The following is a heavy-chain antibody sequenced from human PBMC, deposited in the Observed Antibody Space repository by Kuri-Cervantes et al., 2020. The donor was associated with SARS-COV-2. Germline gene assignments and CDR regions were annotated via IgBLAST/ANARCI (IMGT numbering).Heavy chain of an antibody. CDR3: ARAIPSRDFWSGYSQNYYYMDV. Sequence: SETLSLTCTVSGGSISSSSYYWGWIRQPPGKGLEWIGSIYYSGSTNYNPSLKSRVTISVDTSKNQFSLKLSSVTAADTAVYYCARAIPSRDFWSGYSQNYYYMDVWGKGTTVTVSS. D-gene: IGHD3-3*01. CDR1: GGSISSSSYY. J-gene: IGHJ6*03. V-gene: IGHV4-39*07. CDR2: IYYSGST.